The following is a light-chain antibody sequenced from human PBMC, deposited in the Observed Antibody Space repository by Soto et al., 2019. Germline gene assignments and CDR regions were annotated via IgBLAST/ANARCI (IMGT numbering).Light chain of an antibody. CDR1: QSVSSN. CDR2: GAS. CDR3: QQYGSSSGT. J-gene: IGKJ1*01. Sequence: EIVMTQSPGTLSLSPGERATLSCRASQSVSSNLAWYQQKPGQAPRLLIYGASTRATGIPARFSGSGSGTDFTLTISRLEPEDFAVYYCQQYGSSSGTFGQGTKVDIK. V-gene: IGKV3-20*01.